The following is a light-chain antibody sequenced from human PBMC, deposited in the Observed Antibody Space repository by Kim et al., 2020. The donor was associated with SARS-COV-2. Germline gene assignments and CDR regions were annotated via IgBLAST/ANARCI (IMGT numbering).Light chain of an antibody. CDR3: QSYDNSNQV. CDR2: EDY. J-gene: IGLJ3*02. CDR1: SGSIASNY. V-gene: IGLV6-57*01. Sequence: GKTVTISCTRSSGSIASNYVQWYQQRPGSSPTTVIYEDYQRPSGVPDRFSGSIDSSSNSASLTISGLKTEDAADYYCQSYDNSNQVFGGGTQLTVL.